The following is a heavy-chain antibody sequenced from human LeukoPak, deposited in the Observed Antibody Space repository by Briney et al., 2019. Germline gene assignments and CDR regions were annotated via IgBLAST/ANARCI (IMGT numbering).Heavy chain of an antibody. CDR3: ARGLSSVRGLPFLDY. V-gene: IGHV5-10-1*01. Sequence: GESLRISCKGSGYNFTNYWISWVRQMPGKGLEWMGRIDPSDSYTNYSPSFQGHVTISGDKSISTAYLQWSSLKASDTAMYYCARGLSSVRGLPFLDYWGQGTLVTVSS. J-gene: IGHJ4*02. D-gene: IGHD3-10*01. CDR2: IDPSDSYT. CDR1: GYNFTNYW.